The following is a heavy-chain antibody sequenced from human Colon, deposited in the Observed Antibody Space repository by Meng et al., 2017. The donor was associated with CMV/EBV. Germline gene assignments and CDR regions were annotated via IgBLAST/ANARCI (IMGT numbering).Heavy chain of an antibody. V-gene: IGHV1-69*12. Sequence: QVHLVQSGAEVKKPGSSVKVSCKASGSTFTRYAISWVRLAPGQGLEWMGQIVPLFATTNYARKFQARVTITADESTGTTYMELNSLRADDTALYYCAAVPSWSGYESFFDYWGQGTLVTVSS. J-gene: IGHJ4*02. CDR3: AAVPSWSGYESFFDY. CDR1: GSTFTRYA. CDR2: IVPLFATT. D-gene: IGHD3-3*01.